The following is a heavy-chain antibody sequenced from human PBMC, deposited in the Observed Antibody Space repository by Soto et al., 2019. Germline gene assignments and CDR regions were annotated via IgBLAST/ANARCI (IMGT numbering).Heavy chain of an antibody. V-gene: IGHV2-5*02. CDR3: AHRRSSGYYYPYYDYGMDV. CDR2: IYWDDDK. J-gene: IGHJ6*02. CDR1: GFSLSTSGVA. D-gene: IGHD3-22*01. Sequence: QITLKESGPTLVKPTQTLTLTCTLSGFSLSTSGVAVGWIRQPPGKALEWLALIYWDDDKRYSPSLRNRLTNTKDNSKNQVVLTMTTIDAADTATYYCAHRRSSGYYYPYYDYGMDVWGQGTMVTVSS.